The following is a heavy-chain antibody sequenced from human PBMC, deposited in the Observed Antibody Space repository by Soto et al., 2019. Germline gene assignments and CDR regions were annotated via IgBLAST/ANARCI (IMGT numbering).Heavy chain of an antibody. CDR3: ASPTREWLPPARDYYYGMDV. V-gene: IGHV1-69*06. CDR2: IIPIFGTA. J-gene: IGHJ6*02. CDR1: GGTFSSYP. Sequence: QVQLVQSGAEVKKPGSSVKVSCKASGGTFSSYPISWLRQAPGQGLEWMGGIIPIFGTAKYAQKCQGRVTITADKSTSTAYMELSSLRSEDTAVYYCASPTREWLPPARDYYYGMDVWGQGTTVTVSS. D-gene: IGHD3-3*01.